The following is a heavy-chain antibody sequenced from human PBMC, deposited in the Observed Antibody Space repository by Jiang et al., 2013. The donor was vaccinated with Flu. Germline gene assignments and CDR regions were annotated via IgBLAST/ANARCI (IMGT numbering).Heavy chain of an antibody. J-gene: IGHJ3*01. CDR1: GDSVSSNGAA. V-gene: IGHV6-1*01. CDR2: TYYRSKWYH. Sequence: SQTLSLTCAISGDSVSSNGAAWNWIRQSPSRGLEWLGRTYYRSKWYHDYAVSVKSRISINPDTYKNQFSLHLNSVTPENTAVYYCARDQGPHRYCNGGDCFSYLMDAFHVWGQGTLVTVSS. D-gene: IGHD2-15*01. CDR3: ARDQGPHRYCNGGDCFSYLMDAFHV.